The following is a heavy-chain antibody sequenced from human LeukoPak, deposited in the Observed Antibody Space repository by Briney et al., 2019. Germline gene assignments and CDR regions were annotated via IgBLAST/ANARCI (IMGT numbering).Heavy chain of an antibody. CDR2: FYTSGST. Sequence: SETLSLTCTVSGGSISGGYGSWIRQPPGRGLEWIGYFYTSGSTNYNPSLKSRVTISVDTSKSQFALKLSSVTAADTAVYYCAKSYFDYSTYYSYYFNLWGQGALVTVSS. V-gene: IGHV4-4*09. CDR3: AKSYFDYSTYYSYYFNL. CDR1: GGSISGGY. J-gene: IGHJ4*02. D-gene: IGHD4-11*01.